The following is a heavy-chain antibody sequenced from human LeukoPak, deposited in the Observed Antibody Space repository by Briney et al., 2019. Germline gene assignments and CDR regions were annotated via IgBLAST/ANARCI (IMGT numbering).Heavy chain of an antibody. J-gene: IGHJ4*02. CDR2: ISGSGGST. V-gene: IGHV3-23*01. CDR1: GFTFSSYA. D-gene: IGHD1-14*01. Sequence: GGSLRLSCAASGFTFSSYAMSWVRQAPGKGLEWVSAISGSGGSTYYADSVKGRFTISRENAKNSLYLQMNSLRAGDTAVYYCARGNRRQTELFDYWGQGTLVTVSS. CDR3: ARGNRRQTELFDY.